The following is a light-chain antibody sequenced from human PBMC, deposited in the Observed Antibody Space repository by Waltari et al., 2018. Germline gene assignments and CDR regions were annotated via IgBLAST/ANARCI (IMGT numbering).Light chain of an antibody. CDR3: QQYLSAPRT. CDR1: ESVIYDSDNKNY. Sequence: DIVMTQFPDSLAVSLGERATINCKSSESVIYDSDNKNYLAWYQQKPGQPPKLRIHRASNRESGVPDRFSGSGSGTDFTLTISSLQAEDVAVYYCQQYLSAPRTFGQGTVLEIK. V-gene: IGKV4-1*01. J-gene: IGKJ2*02. CDR2: RAS.